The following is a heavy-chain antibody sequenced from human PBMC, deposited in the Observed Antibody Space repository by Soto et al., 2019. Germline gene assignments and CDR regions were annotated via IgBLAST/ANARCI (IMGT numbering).Heavy chain of an antibody. CDR1: GFTFSSYS. D-gene: IGHD3-16*01. Sequence: GGSLRLSCAASGFTFSSYSMNWVRQAPGKGLEWVSSISSSSSYIYYADSVKGRFTISRDNAKNSLYLQMNSLRAEDTAVYYCARDLWGSSAFDIWGQGTMVTVSS. CDR2: ISSSSSYI. V-gene: IGHV3-21*01. J-gene: IGHJ3*02. CDR3: ARDLWGSSAFDI.